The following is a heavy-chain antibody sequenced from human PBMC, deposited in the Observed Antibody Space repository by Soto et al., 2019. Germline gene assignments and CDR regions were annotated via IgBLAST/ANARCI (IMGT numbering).Heavy chain of an antibody. CDR3: TTDSLVLRFLECAFAP. D-gene: IGHD3-3*01. CDR1: GFTFSNAW. CDR2: IKSKTDGGTT. V-gene: IGHV3-15*01. Sequence: EVQLVESGGGLVKPGGSLRLSCAASGFTFSNAWMSWVRQAPGKGLEWVGRIKSKTDGGTTDYAAPVKGRFTISRDDSKNTLYLQMNSLKTEDTAVYYCTTDSLVLRFLECAFAPWGQGTLVTVSS. J-gene: IGHJ5*02.